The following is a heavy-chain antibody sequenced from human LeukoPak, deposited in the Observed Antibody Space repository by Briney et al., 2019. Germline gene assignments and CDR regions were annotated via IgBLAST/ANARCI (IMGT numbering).Heavy chain of an antibody. D-gene: IGHD1-26*01. Sequence: ASVTVSCKTSGYTFIDYYIHWVRQAPGQGLEWMGWINPNTGGTNYAQKFQGRVIIIRETYISKAYMDLSRLRSDDTAVYYCARAPGIVGKLTYWGQGTLVIVSS. J-gene: IGHJ4*02. CDR1: GYTFIDYY. V-gene: IGHV1-2*02. CDR3: ARAPGIVGKLTY. CDR2: INPNTGGT.